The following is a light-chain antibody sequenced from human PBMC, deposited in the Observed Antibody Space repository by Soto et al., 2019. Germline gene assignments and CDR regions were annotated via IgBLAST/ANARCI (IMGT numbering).Light chain of an antibody. J-gene: IGKJ4*01. Sequence: DIPLTQSPSSLSASVGDSVTMTCRASRDIINYLAWYQQKPGRVPKLLIYAADTLQSGVPSRFSGSGSGTDFSLTISSLQPEDFATYYCQKYSSDPEVTFGGGTTVEVK. CDR3: QKYSSDPEVT. CDR1: RDIINY. CDR2: AAD. V-gene: IGKV1-27*01.